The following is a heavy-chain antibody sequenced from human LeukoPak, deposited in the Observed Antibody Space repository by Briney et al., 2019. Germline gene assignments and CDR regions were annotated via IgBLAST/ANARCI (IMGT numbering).Heavy chain of an antibody. Sequence: GGSLRLSCAASGFTFSSYSMSWVRQAPGKGLEWVANIKQDGSEKCYVDSVKGRFTISRDNAKNSLYLQMNSLRAEDTAVYYCARDRWELLSNSYHYCGLDVWGQGTTVTASS. V-gene: IGHV3-7*01. CDR1: GFTFSSYS. J-gene: IGHJ6*02. CDR2: IKQDGSEK. D-gene: IGHD2-15*01. CDR3: ARDRWELLSNSYHYCGLDV.